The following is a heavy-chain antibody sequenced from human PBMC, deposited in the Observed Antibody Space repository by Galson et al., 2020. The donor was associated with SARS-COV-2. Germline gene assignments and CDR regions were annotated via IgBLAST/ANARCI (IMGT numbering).Heavy chain of an antibody. J-gene: IGHJ6*02. D-gene: IGHD6-6*01. CDR1: GGSITSSTYY. Sequence: ALETLSLTCTVSGGSITSSTYYWAWIRQARGKGMEWIASIYHTGTTYFNPSLKSRVTISADTSRDQFSLKLYSVTAADTAVYYCARDQIKYRGARSYYFGMEVWGQGTTVTVSS. CDR2: IYHTGTT. V-gene: IGHV4-39*07. CDR3: ARDQIKYRGARSYYFGMEV.